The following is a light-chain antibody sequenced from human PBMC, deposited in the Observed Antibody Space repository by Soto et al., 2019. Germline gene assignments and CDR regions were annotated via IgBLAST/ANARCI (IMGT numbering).Light chain of an antibody. V-gene: IGKV3-15*01. CDR3: HHYNNWPPET. CDR2: GAS. J-gene: IGKJ1*01. Sequence: EIVMTQSRATLSVSPGERATLSGRASQSGSSNLAWYQQKPGQAPRLLIYGASTRAPGIPARFSGSGSGTEFTLTISSLQSEDVAVYYCHHYNNWPPETFGQGTKVEI. CDR1: QSGSSN.